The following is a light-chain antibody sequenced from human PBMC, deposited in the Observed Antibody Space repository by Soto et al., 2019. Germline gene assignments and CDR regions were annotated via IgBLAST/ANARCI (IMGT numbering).Light chain of an antibody. J-gene: IGKJ4*01. V-gene: IGKV1-13*02. Sequence: IKLTQSPSSLSASVGDRVTITCRAGQDIGSALAWYQQRPGKAPKLLLYDASNLEAGVPSRFSGSGSGTDFTLTITSLRPEDFATYYCQQFNGFPLTFGGGTKVQIK. CDR2: DAS. CDR1: QDIGSA. CDR3: QQFNGFPLT.